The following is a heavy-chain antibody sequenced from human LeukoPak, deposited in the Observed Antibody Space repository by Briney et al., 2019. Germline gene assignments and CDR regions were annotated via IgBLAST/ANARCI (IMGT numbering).Heavy chain of an antibody. CDR2: IIPILGIA. V-gene: IGHV1-69*04. Sequence: ASVKVSCKASGGTFSSYAISWVRQAPGQGLEWMGRIIPILGIANYAQKFQGRVTITADKSTSTAYMELSSLRSEDTAVYYCAILVVVAAYHAFDIWGQGTMVTVSS. J-gene: IGHJ3*02. CDR3: AILVVVAAYHAFDI. D-gene: IGHD2-15*01. CDR1: GGTFSSYA.